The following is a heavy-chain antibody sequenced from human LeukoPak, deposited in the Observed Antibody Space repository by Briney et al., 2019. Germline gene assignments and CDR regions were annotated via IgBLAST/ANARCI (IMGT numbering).Heavy chain of an antibody. Sequence: SETLSLTYTVSGGSISSGDYYWSWIRQPPGKGLEWIGYIYYSGSTYYNLSLKSRVTISVDTSKNQFSLKLSSVTAADTAVYYCARVRVVPSEEAIDYWGQGTLVTVSS. CDR1: GGSISSGDYY. D-gene: IGHD2-2*01. CDR2: IYYSGST. CDR3: ARVRVVPSEEAIDY. V-gene: IGHV4-30-4*01. J-gene: IGHJ4*02.